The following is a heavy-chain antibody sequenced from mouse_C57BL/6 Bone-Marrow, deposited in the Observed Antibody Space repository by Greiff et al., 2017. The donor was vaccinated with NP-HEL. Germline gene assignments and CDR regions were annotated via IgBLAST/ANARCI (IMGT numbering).Heavy chain of an antibody. Sequence: EVQLQESGPGLVKPSQSLSLTCSVTGYSITSGYYWNWIRQFPGNKLEWMGYISYDGSNNYNPSLKNRISITRDTSKNQLFLKLNSVTTEDTATYYCARVGRYYAMDYWGQGTSVTVSS. V-gene: IGHV3-6*01. CDR1: GYSITSGYY. J-gene: IGHJ4*01. CDR3: ARVGRYYAMDY. CDR2: ISYDGSN.